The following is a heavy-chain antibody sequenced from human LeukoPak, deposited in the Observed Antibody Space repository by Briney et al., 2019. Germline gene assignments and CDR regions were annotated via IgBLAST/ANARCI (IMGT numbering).Heavy chain of an antibody. CDR3: ARDGPYYYYGMDV. CDR1: GFNFSSYA. Sequence: GGSLRLSCAASGFNFSSYAMHWVRQAPGKGLEYVSAINNNGGSTFYANSVKGRFTISRDNSKNTLYLQMGSLRAEDMAVYYCARDGPYYYYGMDVWGLGTTVTVSS. V-gene: IGHV3-64*01. J-gene: IGHJ6*02. CDR2: INNNGGST.